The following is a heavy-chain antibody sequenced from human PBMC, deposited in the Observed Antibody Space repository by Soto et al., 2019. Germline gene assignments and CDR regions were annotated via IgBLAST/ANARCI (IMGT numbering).Heavy chain of an antibody. V-gene: IGHV3-30-3*01. D-gene: IGHD4-17*01. CDR1: GFTFSSYA. CDR2: ISYDGSNK. CDR3: VRGGQTVTTNCDS. Sequence: QVQLVESGGGVVQPGRSLRLSCAASGFTFSSYAMHWVRQAPGKGLEWVAVISYDGSNKYYADSVKGRFTISRDNSKNTLYLQMNSLRAEDTAVYYWVRGGQTVTTNCDSWGQGTLVTVSS. J-gene: IGHJ4*02.